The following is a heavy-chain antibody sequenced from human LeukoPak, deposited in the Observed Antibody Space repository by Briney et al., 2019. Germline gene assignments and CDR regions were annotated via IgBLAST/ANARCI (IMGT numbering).Heavy chain of an antibody. J-gene: IGHJ4*02. CDR1: GFIFSNYA. Sequence: GGSLRLSCAASGFIFSNYAMYWVRQAPGKGLESVAAISTKGGSTSYADSVKGRMTISRDDSKNTLFLQMGSLTTDDMGLHFCARDRSGAFDYWGQGTLVTVSS. D-gene: IGHD6-19*01. CDR3: ARDRSGAFDY. V-gene: IGHV3-64*02. CDR2: ISTKGGST.